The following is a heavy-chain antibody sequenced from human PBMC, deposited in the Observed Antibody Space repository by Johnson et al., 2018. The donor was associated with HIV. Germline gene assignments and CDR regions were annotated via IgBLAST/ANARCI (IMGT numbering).Heavy chain of an antibody. V-gene: IGHV3-53*01. J-gene: IGHJ3*02. CDR2: IYSGGST. CDR1: GFTVSSNY. CDR3: AREEGIQLWRSGAFEI. Sequence: VQLVESGGGLIQPGGSLRLSCAASGFTVSSNYMSWVRQAPGKGLEWVSVIYSGGSTYYADSVKGRFTISRDNSKNTLYLQMNSLRAEDTAVYYCAREEGIQLWRSGAFEIWGTGTMVTGTS. D-gene: IGHD5-18*01.